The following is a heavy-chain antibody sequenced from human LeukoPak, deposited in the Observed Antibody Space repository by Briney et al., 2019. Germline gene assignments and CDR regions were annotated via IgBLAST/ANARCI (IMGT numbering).Heavy chain of an antibody. V-gene: IGHV3-30*18. CDR1: GFTFSSYG. J-gene: IGHJ4*02. Sequence: GGSLRLSCAASGFTFSSYGMHWVRQAPGKGLEWVAVISYDGSNKYYADSVKGRFTISRDNSKNTLYLQMNSLRAEDTAVYYCAKESPRFDYWGQGALVTVSS. CDR3: AKESPRFDY. CDR2: ISYDGSNK.